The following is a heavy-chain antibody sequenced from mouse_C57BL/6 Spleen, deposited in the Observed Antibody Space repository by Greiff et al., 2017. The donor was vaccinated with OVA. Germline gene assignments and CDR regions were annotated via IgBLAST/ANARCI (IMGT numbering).Heavy chain of an antibody. CDR1: GYTFTSYW. J-gene: IGHJ3*01. CDR3: ARGYYYGSSYPFAY. CDR2: IDPSDSET. Sequence: QVQLQQPGAELVRPGSSVKLSCKASGYTFTSYWMHWVKQRPIQGLEWIGNIDPSDSETHYNQKFKDKATLTVDKTSSTAYMQLSSLTSEDSAVYYCARGYYYGSSYPFAYWGQGTLVTVSA. D-gene: IGHD1-1*01. V-gene: IGHV1-52*01.